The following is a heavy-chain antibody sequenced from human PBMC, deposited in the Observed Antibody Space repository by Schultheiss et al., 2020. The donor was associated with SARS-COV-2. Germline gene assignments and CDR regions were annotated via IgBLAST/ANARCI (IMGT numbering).Heavy chain of an antibody. CDR2: ISYDGTKK. J-gene: IGHJ3*01. D-gene: IGHD6-19*01. CDR3: AKGAVAGDDAFHL. Sequence: GGSLRLSCAASGFSFRDYEMNWVRQAPGKGLEWVSVISYDGTKKYYADSVKGRFTISRDNSRNTLFLQMHILKPEDTAVYYCAKGAVAGDDAFHLWGQGTMVTVSS. CDR1: GFSFRDYE. V-gene: IGHV3-30*18.